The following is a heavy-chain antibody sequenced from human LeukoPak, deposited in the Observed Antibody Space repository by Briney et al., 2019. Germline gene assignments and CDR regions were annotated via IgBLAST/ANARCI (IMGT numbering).Heavy chain of an antibody. CDR1: GFTFSSYD. CDR3: ARDDTAVAGTELDY. Sequence: GGSLRLSCAASGFTFSSYDMHWVRQATGKGLEWVSAIGTAGDTYYPGSVKGRFTISRENAKNSLYLQMNSLRAGDTAVYYCARDDTAVAGTELDYWGQGTLVTVSS. CDR2: IGTAGDT. J-gene: IGHJ4*02. V-gene: IGHV3-13*01. D-gene: IGHD6-19*01.